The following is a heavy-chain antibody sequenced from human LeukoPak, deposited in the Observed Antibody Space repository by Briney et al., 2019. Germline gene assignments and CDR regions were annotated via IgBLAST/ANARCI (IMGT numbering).Heavy chain of an antibody. CDR2: IYYSGST. Sequence: SETLSLTYTVSGGSISSYYWSWIRQPPGKGLEWIGYIYYSGSTNYKPSLKSRATISVDTSKNQFSLKLSSVTAADTAVYYCARVEEGYGSGRRENYYYYYMDVWGKGTTVTISS. D-gene: IGHD3-10*01. CDR3: ARVEEGYGSGRRENYYYYYMDV. V-gene: IGHV4-59*01. J-gene: IGHJ6*03. CDR1: GGSISSYY.